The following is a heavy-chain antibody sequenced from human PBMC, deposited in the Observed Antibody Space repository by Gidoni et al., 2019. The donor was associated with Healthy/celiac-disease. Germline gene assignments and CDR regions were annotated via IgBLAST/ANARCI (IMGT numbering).Heavy chain of an antibody. CDR2: ISSSSSYI. CDR3: ARDRDYGDYVDY. D-gene: IGHD4-17*01. V-gene: IGHV3-21*01. Sequence: EVQLVESGGGLVKPGVSLRLSCAASGFTFSSYSMNWVRQAPGKGLEWVSSISSSSSYIYYADSVKGRFTISRDNAKNSLYLQMNSLRAEDTAVYYCARDRDYGDYVDYWGQGTLVTVSS. J-gene: IGHJ4*02. CDR1: GFTFSSYS.